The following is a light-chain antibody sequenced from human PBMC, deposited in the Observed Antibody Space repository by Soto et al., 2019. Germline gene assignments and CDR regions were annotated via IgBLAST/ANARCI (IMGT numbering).Light chain of an antibody. Sequence: IQLTQSPSSLSASVGDRVTITCRASQGISSYLAWYQQKPGKAPKLLIYAASTLQSGVPARFSGSGSGTDFTLTINSLEPEDFAVYYCQQRSNWPSITFGQGTRLEIK. CDR3: QQRSNWPSIT. V-gene: IGKV1-9*01. CDR2: AAS. CDR1: QGISSY. J-gene: IGKJ5*01.